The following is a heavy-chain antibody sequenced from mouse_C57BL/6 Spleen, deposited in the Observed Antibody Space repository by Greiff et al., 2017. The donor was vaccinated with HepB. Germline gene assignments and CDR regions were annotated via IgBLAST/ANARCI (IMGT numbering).Heavy chain of an antibody. D-gene: IGHD1-1*01. CDR3: ARWGHYYGSSYWAMDY. Sequence: VQLQESGAELMKPGASVKLSCKATGYTFTGYWIEWVKQRPGHGLEWIGEILPGSGSTNYNEKFKGKATFTADTSSNTAYMQLSSLTTEDSAIYYCARWGHYYGSSYWAMDYWGQGTSVTVSS. CDR2: ILPGSGST. V-gene: IGHV1-9*01. CDR1: GYTFTGYW. J-gene: IGHJ4*01.